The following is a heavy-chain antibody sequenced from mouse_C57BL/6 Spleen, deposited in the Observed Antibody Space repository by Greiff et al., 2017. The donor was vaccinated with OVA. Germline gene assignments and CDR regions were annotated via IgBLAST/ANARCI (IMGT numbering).Heavy chain of an antibody. V-gene: IGHV1-53*01. Sequence: VQLQQPGTELVKPGASVKLSCKASGYTFTSYWMHWVKQRPGQGLEWIGNINPSNGGTNYNEKFKSKSTLTVDKSSSTASMQLSSLTSEDSAVYYCASFSYYSNIYYYAMDYWGQGTSVTVAS. CDR1: GYTFTSYW. CDR3: ASFSYYSNIYYYAMDY. D-gene: IGHD2-5*01. CDR2: INPSNGGT. J-gene: IGHJ4*01.